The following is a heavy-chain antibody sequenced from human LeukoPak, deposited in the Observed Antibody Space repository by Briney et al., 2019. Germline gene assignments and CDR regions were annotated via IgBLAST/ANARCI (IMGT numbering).Heavy chain of an antibody. CDR3: ARDPPEDEWNSLDS. J-gene: IGHJ4*02. CDR2: IHYSGLT. V-gene: IGHV4-59*02. CDR1: GGSVNGYY. D-gene: IGHD1-7*01. Sequence: PSGTLSLTCTVSGGSVNGYYWNWIRQPPGKGLEWIGFIHYSGLTVYSPSLQSRVTMSVDTSRNQFSLDLSSVTAADTALYYCARDPPEDEWNSLDSWGQGILVTVSS.